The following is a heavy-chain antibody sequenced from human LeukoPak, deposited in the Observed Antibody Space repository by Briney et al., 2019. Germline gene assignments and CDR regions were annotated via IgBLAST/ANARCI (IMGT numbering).Heavy chain of an antibody. J-gene: IGHJ3*02. D-gene: IGHD4-17*01. CDR2: IKEDGSEN. CDR3: ARYGNNVDNAFDI. V-gene: IGHV3-7*01. CDR1: AFTFRSYW. Sequence: GGSLRLSCAASAFTFRSYWMSWVRQAPGKGLEWVANIKEDGSENYYVDSVKGRFTISRDNAENSLYLQMNSLRVEDTALYYCARYGNNVDNAFDIWGQGTLVTVSS.